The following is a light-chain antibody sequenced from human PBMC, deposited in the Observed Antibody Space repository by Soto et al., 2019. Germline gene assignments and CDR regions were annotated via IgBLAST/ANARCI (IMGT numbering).Light chain of an antibody. CDR3: QQRSTWPT. CDR2: DAY. Sequence: EIVLTQSPATLSLSPGERATLSCRASQSVDTYLAWYQQKPGQAPRLLIYDAYNRATGIPARFSGSGSGTDFTLTIGSLEPEDFAVYYCQQRSTWPTFGPGTKLDIK. V-gene: IGKV3-11*01. CDR1: QSVDTY. J-gene: IGKJ3*01.